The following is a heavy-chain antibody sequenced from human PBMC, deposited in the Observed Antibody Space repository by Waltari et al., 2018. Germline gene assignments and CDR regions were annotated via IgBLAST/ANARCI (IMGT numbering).Heavy chain of an antibody. V-gene: IGHV3-53*01. D-gene: IGHD2-15*01. CDR3: ARQRGGLGIGYFDY. J-gene: IGHJ4*02. Sequence: EVQLVESGGGLIQPGGSLRLSCAASGFTVSSNYMSWVRQAPGKGLEWVSVIYSGGSTYSAGSVKGRFTISRDNSKNTLYLQMNSLRAEDTAVYYCARQRGGLGIGYFDYWGQGTLVTVSS. CDR1: GFTVSSNY. CDR2: IYSGGST.